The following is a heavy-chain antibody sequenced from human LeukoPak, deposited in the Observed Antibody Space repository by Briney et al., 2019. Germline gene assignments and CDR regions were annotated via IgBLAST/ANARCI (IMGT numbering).Heavy chain of an antibody. D-gene: IGHD3-10*01. CDR3: ARELWFGELLFDY. Sequence: GASVKVSCKASGYTFTSYYMHWVRQAPGQGLEWMGIINPSGGSTSYAEKFQGRVTMTRDTSTSTAYMELRSLRSDDTAVYYCARELWFGELLFDYWGQGTLVTVSS. CDR2: INPSGGST. J-gene: IGHJ4*02. V-gene: IGHV1-46*01. CDR1: GYTFTSYY.